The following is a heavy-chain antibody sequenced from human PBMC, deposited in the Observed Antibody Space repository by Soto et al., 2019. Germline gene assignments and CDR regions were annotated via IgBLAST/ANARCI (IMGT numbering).Heavy chain of an antibody. Sequence: AGSLRLSCAGSGFTFSDYYMTWIRQAPGKGLEWVSYINTLSSAIYYADSVKGRFTISRDNAKNSLYLQMNSLRAEDTAVYYCARRLQWQLRPLDSWGRGTLVTVSS. CDR2: INTLSSAI. CDR3: ARRLQWQLRPLDS. CDR1: GFTFSDYY. D-gene: IGHD6-19*01. V-gene: IGHV3-11*01. J-gene: IGHJ4*02.